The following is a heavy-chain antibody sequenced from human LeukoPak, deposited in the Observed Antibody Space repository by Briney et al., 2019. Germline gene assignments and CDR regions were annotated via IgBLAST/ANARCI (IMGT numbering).Heavy chain of an antibody. CDR3: AKDFYPLWFGRELVDY. V-gene: IGHV3-30*02. J-gene: IGHJ4*02. Sequence: GGSLRLSCAASGFTFSSYGMHWVRQAPGKGLEWVAFIRYDGSNKYYADSVKGRFTISRDNSKNTLYLQMNSLRAEDTAVYYCAKDFYPLWFGRELVDYWGQGTLVTVSS. CDR2: IRYDGSNK. D-gene: IGHD3-10*01. CDR1: GFTFSSYG.